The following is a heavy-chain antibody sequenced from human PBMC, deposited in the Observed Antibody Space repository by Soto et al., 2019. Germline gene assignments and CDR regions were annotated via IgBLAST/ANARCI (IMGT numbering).Heavy chain of an antibody. Sequence: PSETLSLTCNASGGSISYSYWTWIRQTPGKGLEWIGYGHSNGISKYNPSFESRVLISVDTSKSLFSLKVSSVTAADTAVYYCATSFTAPYFFDFWGQGTLVS. J-gene: IGHJ4*02. CDR1: GGSISYSY. D-gene: IGHD2-21*02. CDR3: ATSFTAPYFFDF. CDR2: GHSNGIS. V-gene: IGHV4-59*08.